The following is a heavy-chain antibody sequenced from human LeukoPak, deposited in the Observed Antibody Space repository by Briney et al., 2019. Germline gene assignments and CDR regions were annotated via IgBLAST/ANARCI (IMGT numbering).Heavy chain of an antibody. D-gene: IGHD3-10*01. J-gene: IGHJ4*02. V-gene: IGHV1-3*01. CDR2: INAGNGNT. CDR1: GYTSTSYA. Sequence: ASVKVSCKASGYTSTSYAMHWVRQAPGQRLEWMGWINAGNGNTKYSQKFQGRVTITRDTSASTAYMELSSLRSEDTAVYYCARDSGVLLWFGELPDDYWGQGTLVTVSS. CDR3: ARDSGVLLWFGELPDDY.